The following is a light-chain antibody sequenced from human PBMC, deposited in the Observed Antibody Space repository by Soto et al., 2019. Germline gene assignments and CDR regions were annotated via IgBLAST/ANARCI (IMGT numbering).Light chain of an antibody. CDR2: WAS. V-gene: IGKV4-1*01. Sequence: DIVMTQSPDSLAVSLGERATINCKSSQSVLYSSNNKNYLAWYQQKPGQPPNLLIYWASTRESGVPDRFSGSGSGTDFTLTISSLQAEDVAVYYCQQYYSTPGWTFGQGTKVEIK. CDR1: QSVLYSSNNKNY. CDR3: QQYYSTPGWT. J-gene: IGKJ1*01.